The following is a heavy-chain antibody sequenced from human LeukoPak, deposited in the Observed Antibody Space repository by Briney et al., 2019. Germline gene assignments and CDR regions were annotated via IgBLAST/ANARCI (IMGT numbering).Heavy chain of an antibody. CDR3: ATGAYTYGSRNAFDI. J-gene: IGHJ3*02. CDR1: GYTFTSYG. Sequence: ASVKVSCKASGYTFTSYGISWVRQAPGQGLEWMGWISAYNGNTNYAQKLQGRVTMTTDTSTSTAYMELRSLRSDDTAVYYCATGAYTYGSRNAFDIWGQGTMVTVSS. CDR2: ISAYNGNT. D-gene: IGHD5-18*01. V-gene: IGHV1-18*01.